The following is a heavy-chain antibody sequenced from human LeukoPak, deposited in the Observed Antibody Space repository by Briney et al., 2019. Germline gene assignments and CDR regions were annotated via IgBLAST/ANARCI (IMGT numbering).Heavy chain of an antibody. Sequence: SETLSLTCAVYGGSFSGYYWSWIRQPPGKGLEWIGEINHSGSTNYNPSLKSRVTISVDTSKNQFSLKLSSVTAADTAVYYCARRPYRDGYNRRRAFDIWGQGTMVTVSS. CDR2: INHSGST. D-gene: IGHD5-24*01. J-gene: IGHJ3*02. V-gene: IGHV4-34*01. CDR3: ARRPYRDGYNRRRAFDI. CDR1: GGSFSGYY.